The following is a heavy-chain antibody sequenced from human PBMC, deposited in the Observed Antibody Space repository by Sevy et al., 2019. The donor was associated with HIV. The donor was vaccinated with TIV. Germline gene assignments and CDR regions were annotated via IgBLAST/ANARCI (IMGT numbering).Heavy chain of an antibody. Sequence: ASVKVSCEAFGYTFTSYDINWVRQAPGQGLEWMGWMSPNTGATGFAQKFQGRVTLTRNKSITTAYMELSSLTYEDTAGYYCARGGNGDFWSYEYYYYGMDVWGQGTTVTVSS. CDR3: ARGGNGDFWSYEYYYYGMDV. CDR1: GYTFTSYD. CDR2: MSPNTGAT. D-gene: IGHD3-3*01. J-gene: IGHJ6*02. V-gene: IGHV1-8*01.